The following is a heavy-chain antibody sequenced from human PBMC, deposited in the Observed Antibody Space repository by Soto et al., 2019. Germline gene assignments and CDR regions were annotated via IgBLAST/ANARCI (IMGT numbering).Heavy chain of an antibody. V-gene: IGHV3-23*01. J-gene: IGHJ6*03. D-gene: IGHD3-3*01. CDR1: GFTFSSYA. CDR3: AKLNRRITIFGVVIIGYMDV. Sequence: GGSLRLSCAASGFTFSSYAMSWVRQAPGKGLEWVSAISGSGGSTYYADSVKGRFTISRDNSKNTLYLQMNSLRAEDTAVYYCAKLNRRITIFGVVIIGYMDVWGKGTTVTVSS. CDR2: ISGSGGST.